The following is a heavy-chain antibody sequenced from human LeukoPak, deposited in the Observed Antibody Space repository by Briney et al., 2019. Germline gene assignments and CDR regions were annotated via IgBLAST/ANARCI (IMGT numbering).Heavy chain of an antibody. CDR1: GFTFSSYW. CDR3: ATGYCSSTSCLSY. J-gene: IGHJ4*02. D-gene: IGHD2-2*01. CDR2: IKQDGSEK. Sequence: QTGGSLRLSCAASGFTFSSYWMSWVRQAPGKGLEWVANIKQDGSEKYYVDSVKGRFTISRDNAKNSLYLQMNSLRAEDTAVYYCATGYCSSTSCLSYWGQGTLVTVSS. V-gene: IGHV3-7*01.